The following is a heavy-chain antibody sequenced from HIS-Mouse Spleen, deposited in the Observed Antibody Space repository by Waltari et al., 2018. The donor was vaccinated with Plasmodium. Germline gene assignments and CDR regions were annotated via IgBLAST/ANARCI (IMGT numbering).Heavy chain of an antibody. CDR2: IWYDGSNK. J-gene: IGHJ2*01. CDR3: AKGAGAPGYFDL. CDR1: GFTFSSYG. Sequence: QVQLVESGGGVVQPGRSLRLSCAASGFTFSSYGMHWVRQAPGKGLGWVAVIWYDGSNKYYADSVKGRFTISRDNSKNTLYLQMNSRRAEDTAVYYCAKGAGAPGYFDLWGRGTLVTVSS. V-gene: IGHV3-33*06.